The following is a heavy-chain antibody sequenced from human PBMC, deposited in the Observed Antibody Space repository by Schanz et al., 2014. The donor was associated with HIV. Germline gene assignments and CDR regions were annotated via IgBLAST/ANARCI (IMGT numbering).Heavy chain of an antibody. D-gene: IGHD3-10*01. Sequence: EQLVESGGGVVQPGRSLRLSCVASGFNFNSYGMHWVRQAPGKGLEWLSTLSGSGDRTYYADSVKGRVTISRDNSKNTLYLQMNSLRAEDTSVYYCARGFQGFDYWGQGTLVTVSS. CDR2: LSGSGDRT. J-gene: IGHJ4*02. V-gene: IGHV3-23*04. CDR1: GFNFNSYG. CDR3: ARGFQGFDY.